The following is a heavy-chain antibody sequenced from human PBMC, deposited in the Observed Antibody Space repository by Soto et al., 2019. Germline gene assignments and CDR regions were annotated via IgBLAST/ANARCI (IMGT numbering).Heavy chain of an antibody. CDR1: GGTFSSYA. Sequence: QVQLVQSGAEVKKPGSSVKVSCKASGGTFSSYAISWVRQAPGQGLEWMGGIIPIFGTANYAQKFQGRVTITADESTSTAYMELRSRRSEDTAVYYCARKVSTVMGWFDPWGQGTLVTVSS. J-gene: IGHJ5*02. D-gene: IGHD5-18*01. CDR2: IIPIFGTA. CDR3: ARKVSTVMGWFDP. V-gene: IGHV1-69*12.